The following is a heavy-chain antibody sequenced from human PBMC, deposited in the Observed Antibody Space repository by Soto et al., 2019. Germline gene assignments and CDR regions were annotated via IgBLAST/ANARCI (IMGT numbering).Heavy chain of an antibody. CDR1: GYTFSSYD. CDR2: MNPKSGNT. D-gene: IGHD2-21*01. V-gene: IGHV1-8*01. Sequence: ASLKVSCKASGYTFSSYDINWVRQATGQGLEWMGWMNPKSGNTGYAQKFQGRVTMTRDTSISTAYMEVSSLRSEDTAMYYCARAYGDLDVWGQGTTVTVSS. CDR3: ARAYGDLDV. J-gene: IGHJ6*02.